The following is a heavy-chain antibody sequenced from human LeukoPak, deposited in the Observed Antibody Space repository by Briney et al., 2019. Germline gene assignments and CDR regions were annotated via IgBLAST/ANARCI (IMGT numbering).Heavy chain of an antibody. CDR1: GYSISSGYY. CDR3: ARGGDIVASPEY. V-gene: IGHV4-38-2*01. J-gene: IGHJ4*02. Sequence: PSETLSLTCAVSGYSISSGYYRGWIRQPPGKGLEWIGSIYHSGSTYYNPSLKSRVTISVDTSKNQFSLKLSSVTAADTAVYYCARGGDIVASPEYWGQGTLVTVSS. CDR2: IYHSGST. D-gene: IGHD5-12*01.